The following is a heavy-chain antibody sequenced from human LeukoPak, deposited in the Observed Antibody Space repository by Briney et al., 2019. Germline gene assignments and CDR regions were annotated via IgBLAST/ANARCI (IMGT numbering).Heavy chain of an antibody. Sequence: KSGGSLRLSCAASGFTFSDYYMSWIRQAPGKGLEWVSYISSSGSTIYYADSVKGRFTISRDNAKNSLYLQMNSLRAEDTAVYYCARRHKWSRDSSSLYQFDYWGQGTLVTVSS. CDR3: ARRHKWSRDSSSLYQFDY. J-gene: IGHJ4*02. CDR1: GFTFSDYY. CDR2: ISSSGSTI. V-gene: IGHV3-11*01. D-gene: IGHD6-13*01.